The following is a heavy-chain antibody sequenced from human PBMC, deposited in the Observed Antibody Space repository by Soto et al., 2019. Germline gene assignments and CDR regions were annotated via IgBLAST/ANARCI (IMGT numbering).Heavy chain of an antibody. CDR2: IWRDGSSK. Sequence: GGSLRLSCAASGFTFSNYAMHWVRQAPGKGLEWVAVIWRDGSSKYYADSVKGRFTISRDNSKNTLYLQMNSLRAEDTAVYYCAKEKISTSCCNWFDPWGQGTLVTVSS. CDR1: GFTFSNYA. D-gene: IGHD2-2*01. J-gene: IGHJ5*02. V-gene: IGHV3-33*06. CDR3: AKEKISTSCCNWFDP.